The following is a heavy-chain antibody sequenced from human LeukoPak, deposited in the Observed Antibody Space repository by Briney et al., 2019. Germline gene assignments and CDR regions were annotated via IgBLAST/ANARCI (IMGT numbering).Heavy chain of an antibody. D-gene: IGHD2-2*01. Sequence: SETLSLTCTVSGGSISSYYWSWIRQPPGKGLEWIGYIYYSGSTNYNPSLKSRVTISVDTSKNQFSLKLSSVTAADTAVYYCARASSRYCSSTSCYDYYYYYYMDVWGKGTTVTVSS. CDR3: ARASSRYCSSTSCYDYYYYYYMDV. V-gene: IGHV4-59*08. J-gene: IGHJ6*03. CDR2: IYYSGST. CDR1: GGSISSYY.